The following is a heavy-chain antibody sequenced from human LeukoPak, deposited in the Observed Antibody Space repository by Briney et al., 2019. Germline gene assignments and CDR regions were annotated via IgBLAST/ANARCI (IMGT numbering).Heavy chain of an antibody. CDR3: ARGSITVFGVVTL. Sequence: GGSLRLSCAASGFTFSSYEMNWVRQAPGKGLEWVSYISSSGSIIYYADSVKGRFTISRDNAKNSLYLQMNSLRAEDTAVYYCARGSITVFGVVTLWGQGTLVTVSS. V-gene: IGHV3-48*03. D-gene: IGHD3-3*01. CDR2: ISSSGSII. J-gene: IGHJ4*02. CDR1: GFTFSSYE.